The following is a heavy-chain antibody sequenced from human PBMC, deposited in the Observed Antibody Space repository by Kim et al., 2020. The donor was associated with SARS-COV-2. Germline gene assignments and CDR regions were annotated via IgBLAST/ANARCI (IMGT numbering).Heavy chain of an antibody. Sequence: SRVTISVDTSKNQFSLKLSSVTAADTAVYYCARDLGYCSGGSCYGGTDPWGQGTLVTVSS. D-gene: IGHD2-15*01. J-gene: IGHJ5*02. CDR3: ARDLGYCSGGSCYGGTDP. V-gene: IGHV4-31*02.